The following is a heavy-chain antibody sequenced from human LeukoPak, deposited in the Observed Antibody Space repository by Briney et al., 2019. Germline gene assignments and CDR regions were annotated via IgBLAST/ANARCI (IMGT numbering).Heavy chain of an antibody. CDR1: GFTFSSYA. Sequence: GGSLRLSCAASGFTFSSYAMHWVRQAPGKGLEWVAVISYDGSNKYYADSVKGRFTISRDNSKNTLYLQMNSLRAEDTAVYYCARVYKDLRFLEWLSPISAFDIWGQGTMVTVSS. V-gene: IGHV3-30-3*01. CDR3: ARVYKDLRFLEWLSPISAFDI. CDR2: ISYDGSNK. J-gene: IGHJ3*02. D-gene: IGHD3-3*01.